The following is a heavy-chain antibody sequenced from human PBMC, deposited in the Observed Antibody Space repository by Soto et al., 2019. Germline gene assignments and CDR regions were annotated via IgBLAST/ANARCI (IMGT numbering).Heavy chain of an antibody. CDR2: IIPIFGTA. J-gene: IGHJ6*02. CDR3: ARDQITMVRGVTVYYYYYGMDV. V-gene: IGHV1-69*13. Sequence: GASVKVSCKASGGTFSSYAISWVRQAPGQGLEWMGGIIPIFGTANYAQKFQGRVTITADESTSTAYMELSSLRSEDTAVYYCARDQITMVRGVTVYYYYYGMDVRGQGTTVTVSS. CDR1: GGTFSSYA. D-gene: IGHD3-10*01.